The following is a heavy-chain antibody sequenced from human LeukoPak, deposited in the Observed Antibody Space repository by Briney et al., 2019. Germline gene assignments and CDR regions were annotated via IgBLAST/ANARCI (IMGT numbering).Heavy chain of an antibody. Sequence: PGGSLRLSCAASGFIVRCKYMSWVRQAPGKGLEWVSVIYSGWSTYYSGSVEGRFTISRDNSKNTVYLQMNSLRVEDTAVYYCERAGPIDYWGQGTLVTVSS. CDR2: IYSGWST. V-gene: IGHV3-53*01. J-gene: IGHJ4*02. CDR3: ERAGPIDY. CDR1: GFIVRCKY.